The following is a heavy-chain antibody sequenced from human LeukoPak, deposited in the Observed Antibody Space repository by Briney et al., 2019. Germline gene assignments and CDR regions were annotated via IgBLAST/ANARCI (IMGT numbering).Heavy chain of an antibody. CDR3: ARDGGLGSDAFDI. Sequence: GGSLRLSCAASGFTFSTSGMHWVRQAPGKGLEWVAFIRYDGRNKYYADSLKGRFTISRDNSKNTLYLQMNSLRGEDTAVYYCARDGGLGSDAFDIWGQGTMVTVSS. D-gene: IGHD3/OR15-3a*01. V-gene: IGHV3-30*02. J-gene: IGHJ3*02. CDR1: GFTFSTSG. CDR2: IRYDGRNK.